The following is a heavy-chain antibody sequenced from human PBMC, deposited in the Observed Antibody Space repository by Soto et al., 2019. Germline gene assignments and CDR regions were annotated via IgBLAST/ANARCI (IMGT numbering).Heavy chain of an antibody. CDR2: IYYSGST. Sequence: SETLSLTCTVSGGSIGSYYWSWIRQPPGKGLEWIGYIYYSGSTNYNPSLKSRVTISVDTSKNQFSLKLSSVTAADTAVYYCARNYDFWNRTPYYFDYWGQGTLVTVSS. CDR3: ARNYDFWNRTPYYFDY. CDR1: GGSIGSYY. V-gene: IGHV4-59*01. D-gene: IGHD3-3*01. J-gene: IGHJ4*02.